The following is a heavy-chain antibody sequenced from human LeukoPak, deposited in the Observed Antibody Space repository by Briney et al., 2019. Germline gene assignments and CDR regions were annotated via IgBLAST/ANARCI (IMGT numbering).Heavy chain of an antibody. J-gene: IGHJ4*02. V-gene: IGHV3-33*01. CDR3: ASNYFGTGGLSY. CDR2: IWYDGSIQ. Sequence: GSSLRLSCAVSGFTFSNYGMHWVRQAPGKGLEWVAVIWYDGSIQYYTDPVRGRFTISRDNSRSTLYLQMNSLRADDTAIYFCASNYFGTGGLSYWGQGTLVTVSS. CDR1: GFTFSNYG. D-gene: IGHD3-10*01.